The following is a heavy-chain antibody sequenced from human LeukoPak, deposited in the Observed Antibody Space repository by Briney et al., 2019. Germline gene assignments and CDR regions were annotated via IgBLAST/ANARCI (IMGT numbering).Heavy chain of an antibody. CDR3: ARDQYDTWSRRGNFDS. CDR2: IRQDGGEI. D-gene: IGHD3-3*01. V-gene: IGHV3-7*03. CDR1: GFTFSNYW. J-gene: IGHJ4*02. Sequence: PGGSLRLSCAASGFTFSNYWMHWVRQAPGKGLEWVANIRQDGGEIYYVGSVKGRFSISRDNAKNSVYLQMNSLRAEDTAVFYCARDQYDTWSRRGNFDSWGQGTLVIVSS.